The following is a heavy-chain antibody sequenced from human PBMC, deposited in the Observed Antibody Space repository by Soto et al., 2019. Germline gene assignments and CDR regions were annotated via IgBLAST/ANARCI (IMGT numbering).Heavy chain of an antibody. CDR1: GFTFSSYS. CDR2: ISSSSSYI. V-gene: IGHV3-21*01. Sequence: GGSLRLSCAASGFTFSSYSMNWVRQAPGKGLEWVSSISSSSSYIYYADSVKGRFTISRDNAKNSLYLQMNGLRAEDTAVYYCAREGGPRGAFDIWGQGTMVTVSS. D-gene: IGHD1-26*01. J-gene: IGHJ3*02. CDR3: AREGGPRGAFDI.